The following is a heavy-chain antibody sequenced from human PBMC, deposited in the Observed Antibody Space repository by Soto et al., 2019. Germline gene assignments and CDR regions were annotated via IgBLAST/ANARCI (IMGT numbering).Heavy chain of an antibody. J-gene: IGHJ4*01. V-gene: IGHV4-34*01. CDR3: SARHFWSGPWAHTGLDY. Sequence: SETLSLTCAVYGGSFSGYYWNWIRQPPGKGLEWIGEIDHSGYTNYNPSLKSRVTISVDTSKNQFSLQLTSVTAADTAVYYCSARHFWSGPWAHTGLDYGGHGTLVTV. D-gene: IGHD3-3*02. CDR1: GGSFSGYY. CDR2: IDHSGYT.